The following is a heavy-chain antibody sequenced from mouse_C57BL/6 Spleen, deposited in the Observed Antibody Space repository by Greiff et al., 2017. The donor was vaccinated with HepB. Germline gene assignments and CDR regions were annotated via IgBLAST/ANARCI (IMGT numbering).Heavy chain of an antibody. CDR2: IDPEDGET. D-gene: IGHD1-1*01. V-gene: IGHV14-2*01. Sequence: EVQLQQSGAELVKPGASVKLSCTASGFNIKDYYMHWVKQRTEQGLEWIGRIDPEDGETKYAPKFQGKATITADTSSNTAYRQLSSLTSEDTAVYYCARSITTVVATRGNFDYWGQGTTLTVSS. CDR1: GFNIKDYY. CDR3: ARSITTVVATRGNFDY. J-gene: IGHJ2*01.